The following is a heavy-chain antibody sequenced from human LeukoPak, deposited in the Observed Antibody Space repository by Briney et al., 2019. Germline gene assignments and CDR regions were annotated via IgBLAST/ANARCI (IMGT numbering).Heavy chain of an antibody. D-gene: IGHD6-13*01. V-gene: IGHV1-18*01. Sequence: GASVKVSCKASGYTFTSYGISWVRQAPGQGLEWMGWISAYNGNTNYAQKLQGRVTMTTDTSTSTAYMELSSLRSEDTAVYYCARAPGAAGIYYGMDVWGQGTTVTVSS. CDR3: ARAPGAAGIYYGMDV. CDR2: ISAYNGNT. J-gene: IGHJ6*02. CDR1: GYTFTSYG.